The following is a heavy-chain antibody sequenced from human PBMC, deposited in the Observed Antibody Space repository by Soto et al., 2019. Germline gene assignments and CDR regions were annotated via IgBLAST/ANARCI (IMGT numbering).Heavy chain of an antibody. J-gene: IGHJ4*02. D-gene: IGHD6-19*01. CDR1: GYTITGSY. CDR3: ASLSESSGWHTNLDY. CDR2: INPNRGGT. Sequence: ASVKISSKASGYTITGSYMHGVRQAPGQGLEWMGWINPNRGGTNYAQKLQGRVVMTRDTSISTAYMELRRLRSDDTVVYYCASLSESSGWHTNLDYLGQGTLVNVSS. V-gene: IGHV1-2*02.